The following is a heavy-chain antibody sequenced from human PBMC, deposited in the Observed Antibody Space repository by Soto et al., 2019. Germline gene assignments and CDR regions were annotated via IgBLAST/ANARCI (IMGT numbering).Heavy chain of an antibody. V-gene: IGHV4-31*03. Sequence: PFETLSLTCTVSGGSISIGGYYWSWIRQHPGKGLEWIGYIYYSGSTYYNPSLKSRVTISVDTSKNQFSLKLSSVTAADTAVYYCATSKDYYDSSGYPFDYWGQGTLVTVSS. CDR1: GGSISIGGYY. J-gene: IGHJ4*02. CDR2: IYYSGST. D-gene: IGHD3-22*01. CDR3: ATSKDYYDSSGYPFDY.